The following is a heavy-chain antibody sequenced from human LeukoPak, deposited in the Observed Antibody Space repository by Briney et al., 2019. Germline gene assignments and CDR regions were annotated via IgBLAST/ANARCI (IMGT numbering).Heavy chain of an antibody. CDR2: LYYSGST. V-gene: IGHV4-39*01. J-gene: IGHJ4*02. CDR1: GGSISSSTFY. Sequence: PSETLSLTCTVSGGSISSSTFYWGWIRQPPGKGLEWIGSLYYSGSTYYNPSLKSRVTISVDTSKNQFSLKLSSVTAADTAVYYCARQYYDILTGYYKFDYWGQGTLVTVSS. CDR3: ARQYYDILTGYYKFDY. D-gene: IGHD3-9*01.